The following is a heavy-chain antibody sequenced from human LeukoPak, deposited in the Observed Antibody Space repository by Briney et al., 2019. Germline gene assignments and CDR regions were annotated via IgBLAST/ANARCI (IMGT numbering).Heavy chain of an antibody. D-gene: IGHD6-19*01. CDR3: ARDPIAVAGTSYFDY. CDR2: ISYGGSNK. J-gene: IGHJ4*02. V-gene: IGHV3-30*04. Sequence: GGSLRLSCAASGFTFSSYAMHWVRQAPGKGLEWVAVISYGGSNKYYADSVKGRFTISRDNSKNTLYLQMNSLRAEDTAVYYCARDPIAVAGTSYFDYWGQGTLVTVSS. CDR1: GFTFSSYA.